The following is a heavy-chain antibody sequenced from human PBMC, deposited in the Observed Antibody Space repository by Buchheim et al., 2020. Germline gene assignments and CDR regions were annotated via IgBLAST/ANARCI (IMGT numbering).Heavy chain of an antibody. Sequence: QVQLVESGGGVVQPGRSLRLSCAASGFTFSSYGMHWVRQAPGKGLEWVAVIWYDGSNKYYADSVKGRFSISRDNSKNTLYLQMNSLRAEDTAVYYCARDQSYGDPSYYYYGMDVGGQGT. V-gene: IGHV3-33*01. CDR3: ARDQSYGDPSYYYYGMDV. CDR2: IWYDGSNK. CDR1: GFTFSSYG. D-gene: IGHD4-17*01. J-gene: IGHJ6*02.